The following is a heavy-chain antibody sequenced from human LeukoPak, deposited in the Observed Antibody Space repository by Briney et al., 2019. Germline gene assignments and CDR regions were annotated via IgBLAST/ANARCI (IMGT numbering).Heavy chain of an antibody. V-gene: IGHV3-21*01. CDR3: ATSPVYSYGHPYYFDY. CDR1: GFTFSSYS. Sequence: RPGGSLRLSCAGSGFTFSSYSMNWVRQAPGKGLEWVSCISSSSSYIYYADSVKGRFTISRDNAKNSLYLRMNSLRAEDTAVYYCATSPVYSYGHPYYFDYWGQGTLVTVSS. CDR2: ISSSSSYI. J-gene: IGHJ4*02. D-gene: IGHD5-18*01.